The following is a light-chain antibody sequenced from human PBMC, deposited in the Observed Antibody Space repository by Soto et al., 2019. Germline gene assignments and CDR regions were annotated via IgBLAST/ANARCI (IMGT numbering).Light chain of an antibody. J-gene: IGLJ1*01. CDR1: CSNIGAHYD. CDR2: GNS. CDR3: QSYDNSLSVYV. Sequence: QPVLTQPPSVSGAPGQRVTISCTGSCSNIGAHYDLHWYQQLPGTAPKLLIYGNSNRPSGVPDRFSGSKSGTSASLAITGLQAEDEADYYCQSYDNSLSVYVFGTGTKLTVL. V-gene: IGLV1-40*01.